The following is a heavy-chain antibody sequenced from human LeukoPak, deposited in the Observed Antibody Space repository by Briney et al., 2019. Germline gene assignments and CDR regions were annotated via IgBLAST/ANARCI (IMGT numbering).Heavy chain of an antibody. CDR1: GYSFTSYW. J-gene: IGHJ4*02. D-gene: IGHD3-22*01. Sequence: GESLKISCKGSGYSFTSYWIGWVRHMPGKGLEWMGIIYPGDSDTRYSPSFQGQVTISADKSISTAYLQWSSLKASDTAMYYCARQAYYDSSGYSTIEDYWGQGTLVTVSS. V-gene: IGHV5-51*01. CDR3: ARQAYYDSSGYSTIEDY. CDR2: IYPGDSDT.